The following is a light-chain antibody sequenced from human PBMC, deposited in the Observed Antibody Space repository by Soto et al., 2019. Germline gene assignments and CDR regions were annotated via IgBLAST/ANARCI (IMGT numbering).Light chain of an antibody. CDR1: QSISSW. J-gene: IGKJ4*01. CDR3: QQYNSYPLT. CDR2: KAS. Sequence: DIQMTQSPSTLSASVGDRVTITCRASQSISSWLAWYQQKPRKAPKLLIYKASSLESGVPSRFSGSGSGTEFTLTIISLQPDDFATYYCQQYNSYPLTFGGGTKVEIK. V-gene: IGKV1-5*03.